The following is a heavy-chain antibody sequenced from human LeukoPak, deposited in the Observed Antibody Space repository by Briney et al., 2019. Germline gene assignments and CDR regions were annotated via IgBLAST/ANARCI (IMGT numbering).Heavy chain of an antibody. CDR1: GFTFSSYS. Sequence: GGSLRLSCTASGFTFSSYSMNWVRQAPGKGLEWVSSISTSSSYIYYADSVKGRFTISRDNARNSLYLQMNSLRAEDTAVYYCAKGQVITSNLDSWGQGTLVTVSS. J-gene: IGHJ4*02. CDR3: AKGQVITSNLDS. D-gene: IGHD2/OR15-2a*01. V-gene: IGHV3-21*04. CDR2: ISTSSSYI.